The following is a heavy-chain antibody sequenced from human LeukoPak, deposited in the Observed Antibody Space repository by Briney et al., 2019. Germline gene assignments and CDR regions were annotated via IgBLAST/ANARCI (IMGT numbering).Heavy chain of an antibody. Sequence: ASVKVSCKASGYTFTGYYMHWVRQAPGQGLEWMGWINPNSGGTNYAQKFQGRVTMTRDTSISTAYMELSRLRSDDTAVYYCARDARRWGSGKGTSLDYWGQGTLVTVS. V-gene: IGHV1-2*02. CDR2: INPNSGGT. D-gene: IGHD3-10*01. CDR1: GYTFTGYY. CDR3: ARDARRWGSGKGTSLDY. J-gene: IGHJ4*02.